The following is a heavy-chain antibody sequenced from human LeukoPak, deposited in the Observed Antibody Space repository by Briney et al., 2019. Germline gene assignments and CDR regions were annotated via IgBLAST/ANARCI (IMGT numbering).Heavy chain of an antibody. CDR3: ARDSYSGSYYY. D-gene: IGHD1-26*01. CDR2: INPNGGGT. J-gene: IGHJ4*02. V-gene: IGHV1-2*02. CDR1: GYTFTGYY. Sequence: ASVKVSCNASGYTFTGYYIHWVRQAPAQGLEWMGWINPNGGGTNYAQQFQGRVTMTSDTSISTAYMELSSLRSDDTAVYYCARDSYSGSYYYWGQGTLVTVSS.